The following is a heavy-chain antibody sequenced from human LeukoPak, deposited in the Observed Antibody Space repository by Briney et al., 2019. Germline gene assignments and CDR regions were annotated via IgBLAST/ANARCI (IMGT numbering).Heavy chain of an antibody. CDR1: GGSISSYS. D-gene: IGHD4-17*01. J-gene: IGHJ3*02. CDR2: IYHSGST. CDR3: ARATRTTQDAFDI. Sequence: PSETLSLTCTVSGGSISSYSWSWIRQPPGKGLEWIGYIYHSGSTYYNPSLKSRVTISVDRSKNQFSLKLSSVTAADTAVYYCARATRTTQDAFDIWGQGTMVTVSS. V-gene: IGHV4-30-2*01.